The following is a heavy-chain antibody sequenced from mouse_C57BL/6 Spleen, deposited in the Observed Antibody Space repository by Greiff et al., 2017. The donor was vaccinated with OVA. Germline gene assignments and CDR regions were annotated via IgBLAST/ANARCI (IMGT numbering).Heavy chain of an antibody. CDR1: GYTFTSYW. D-gene: IGHD2-2*01. CDR2: IDPSDSYT. V-gene: IGHV1-69*01. J-gene: IGHJ4*01. Sequence: QVQLKQPGAELVMPGASVKLSCKASGYTFTSYWMHWVKQRPGHGLEWIGEIDPSDSYTNYNQKFKGKSTLTVDKSSSTAYMQLSSLTSEDSAVYYCASSMVTTDAMDYWGQGTSVTVSS. CDR3: ASSMVTTDAMDY.